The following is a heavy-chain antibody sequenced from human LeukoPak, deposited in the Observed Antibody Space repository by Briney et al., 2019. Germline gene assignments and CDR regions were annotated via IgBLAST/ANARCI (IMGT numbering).Heavy chain of an antibody. CDR3: ARHVGGRGSYDY. CDR1: GGSISSYY. V-gene: IGHV4-4*07. CDR2: IYTSGSN. J-gene: IGHJ4*02. D-gene: IGHD3-16*01. Sequence: SETLSLTCTVSGGSISSYYWSWIRQPAGKGLEWIGRIYTSGSNNYNPSLKSRVTMSVDPSKNQLSLKLASVTAAGPAEYCGARHVGGRGSYDYWREETMV.